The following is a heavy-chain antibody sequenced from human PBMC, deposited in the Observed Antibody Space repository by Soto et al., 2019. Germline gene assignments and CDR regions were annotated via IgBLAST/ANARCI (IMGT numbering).Heavy chain of an antibody. CDR2: ISGSGGST. CDR1: GFTFSSYA. Sequence: PVGSLRFSCAASGFTFSSYAMSWVRQAPGKGLEWVSAISGSGGSTYYADSVKGRFTISRDNSKITLYPQMNSLRAEDTAVYYCAKGLAAAGFFDYWGQGTLVTVSS. CDR3: AKGLAAAGFFDY. V-gene: IGHV3-23*01. D-gene: IGHD6-13*01. J-gene: IGHJ4*02.